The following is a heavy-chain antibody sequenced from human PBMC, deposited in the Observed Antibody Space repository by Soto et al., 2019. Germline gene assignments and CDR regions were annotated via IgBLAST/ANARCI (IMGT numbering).Heavy chain of an antibody. V-gene: IGHV6-1*01. Sequence: SQTLSLTCVISGDSVSSNSAAWNWIRQSPSRGLEWLGRTYYRSKWYNDYAVSVKSRITINPDTSKNQFSLQLNSVTPEDTAVYYCARTHYDFWSGYYPYYYYYYGMDVWGPGTTVTVSS. CDR1: GDSVSSNSAA. CDR3: ARTHYDFWSGYYPYYYYYYGMDV. CDR2: TYYRSKWYN. J-gene: IGHJ6*02. D-gene: IGHD3-3*01.